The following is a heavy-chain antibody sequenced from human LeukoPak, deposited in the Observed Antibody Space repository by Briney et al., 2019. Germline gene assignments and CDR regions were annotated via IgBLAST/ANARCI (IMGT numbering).Heavy chain of an antibody. J-gene: IGHJ4*02. Sequence: GASVKVSCKASGYTFTGYYMHWVRQAPGQGLEWMGWINPNSGGTNYAQKFQGRVTMTRDTSISTAYMELSRLRSDDTAVYYCARDNDGGYRQWLVQPESFDYWGQGTLVTVSS. V-gene: IGHV1-2*02. CDR3: ARDNDGGYRQWLVQPESFDY. CDR2: INPNSGGT. D-gene: IGHD6-19*01. CDR1: GYTFTGYY.